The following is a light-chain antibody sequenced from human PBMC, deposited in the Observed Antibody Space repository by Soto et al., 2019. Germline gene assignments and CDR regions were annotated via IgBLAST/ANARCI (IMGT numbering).Light chain of an antibody. V-gene: IGKV1-39*01. CDR3: QQSSSTPQT. CDR2: VAS. J-gene: IGKJ4*01. CDR1: QSISNY. Sequence: DIHMTQSPSSLSASVGGRGTITFLASQSISNYLSWYQQKPGKAPKLLINVASTLQSGVPSRFSGSGSGTDFTLAISSLQPEDFATYYCQQSSSTPQTFGGGTKVDIK.